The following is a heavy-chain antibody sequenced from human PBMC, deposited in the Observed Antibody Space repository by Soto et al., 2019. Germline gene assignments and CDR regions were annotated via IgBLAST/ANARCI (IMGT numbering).Heavy chain of an antibody. D-gene: IGHD6-13*01. V-gene: IGHV4-59*01. CDR1: GGSISPYY. CDR2: VYYSGNT. Sequence: QVQLQESGPGLVKPSETLSLTCTVSGGSISPYYWSWIRQPPGKGLEWIGYVYYSGNTKYNTSLETPVTIAVDTSRNRFSLNLTSPTAADTAVYYCERKGAAASYAHDNMDVCGRGTAVTVSS. CDR3: ERKGAAASYAHDNMDV. J-gene: IGHJ6*03.